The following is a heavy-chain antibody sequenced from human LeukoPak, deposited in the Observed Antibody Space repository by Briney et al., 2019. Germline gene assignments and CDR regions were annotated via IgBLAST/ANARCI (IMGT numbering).Heavy chain of an antibody. V-gene: IGHV4-34*01. CDR2: INHSGST. CDR1: GGSFSGYY. D-gene: IGHD2-2*01. Sequence: PSETLSLTCAVYGGSFSGYYWSWIRQPPGKGLEWIGEINHSGSTNCNPSLKSRVTISVDTSKNQFSLKLSSVTAADTAVYYCARVRGYCSSTSCYGGSGSSHVDYWGQGTLVTVSS. J-gene: IGHJ4*02. CDR3: ARVRGYCSSTSCYGGSGSSHVDY.